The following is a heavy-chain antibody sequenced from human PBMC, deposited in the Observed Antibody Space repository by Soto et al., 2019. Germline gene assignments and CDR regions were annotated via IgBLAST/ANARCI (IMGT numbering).Heavy chain of an antibody. CDR2: ISLYSDGT. CDR3: ARVVPGAEAWFGP. V-gene: IGHV1-18*01. Sequence: GASVKVSFKPSCYTFANYCITWFQQSPGQPLEWLGWISLYSDGTNYAQKFQGRVSMTTDTSTTTAYMELRSLRSDDTAVYYCARVVPGAEAWFGPWGQGTLVTVSS. J-gene: IGHJ5*02. CDR1: CYTFANYC. D-gene: IGHD2-2*01.